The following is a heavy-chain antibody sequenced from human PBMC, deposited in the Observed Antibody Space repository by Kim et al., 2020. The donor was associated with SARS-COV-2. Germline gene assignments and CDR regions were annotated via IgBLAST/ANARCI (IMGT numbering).Heavy chain of an antibody. V-gene: IGHV1-46*01. J-gene: IGHJ6*02. Sequence: ASVKVSCKASGYTFTSYYMHWVRQAPGQGLEWMGIINPSGGSTSYAQKFQGRVTMTRDTSTSTVYMELSSLRSEDTAVYYCASGEYCSGGSCLPDYYGMDVWGQGTTVTVSS. D-gene: IGHD2-15*01. CDR1: GYTFTSYY. CDR2: INPSGGST. CDR3: ASGEYCSGGSCLPDYYGMDV.